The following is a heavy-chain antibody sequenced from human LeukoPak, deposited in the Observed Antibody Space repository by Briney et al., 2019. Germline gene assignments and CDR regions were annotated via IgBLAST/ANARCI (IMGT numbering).Heavy chain of an antibody. CDR1: GGSISSGSYY. CDR3: ARDLYGDYAWGRWFDP. V-gene: IGHV4-61*02. D-gene: IGHD4-17*01. J-gene: IGHJ5*02. Sequence: PSQTLSLTCTVSGGSISSGSYYWRWIRQPAGKGLEWIGRIYTSGSTNYNPSLKSRVTISVDTSKNPFSLKLSSVTAADTAVYYCARDLYGDYAWGRWFDPWGQGTLVTVSS. CDR2: IYTSGST.